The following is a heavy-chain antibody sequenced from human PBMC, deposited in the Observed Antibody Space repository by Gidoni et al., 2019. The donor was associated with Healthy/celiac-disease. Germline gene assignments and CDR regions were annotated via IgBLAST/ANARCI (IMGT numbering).Heavy chain of an antibody. Sequence: QVQLVQSGAEVKKPGSSVKVSCKDSGGTFSNYTISWVRQAPGQGLEWMGRIIPILGLANYAQKFQGRVTITADKSTSTAYMELSSLRSEDTAVYYCARAAYCSGWYGDYWGQGTLVTVSS. CDR3: ARAAYCSGWYGDY. V-gene: IGHV1-69*02. CDR2: IIPILGLA. CDR1: GGTFSNYT. D-gene: IGHD6-19*01. J-gene: IGHJ4*02.